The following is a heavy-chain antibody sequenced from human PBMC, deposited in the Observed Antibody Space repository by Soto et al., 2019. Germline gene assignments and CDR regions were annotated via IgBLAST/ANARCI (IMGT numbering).Heavy chain of an antibody. CDR2: IIPIFGTA. D-gene: IGHD4-4*01. J-gene: IGHJ4*02. V-gene: IGHV1-69*12. CDR1: GGTFSSYA. CDR3: ARDGGVYDYSPFDY. Sequence: QVQLVQSGAEVKKPGSSVKVSCKASGGTFSSYAISWVRQAPGQGLEWMGGIIPIFGTANYAQKFQGRVTLXAXEXSCTAYMELSSLRSEDTAVYYCARDGGVYDYSPFDYGGQGTLVTVSS.